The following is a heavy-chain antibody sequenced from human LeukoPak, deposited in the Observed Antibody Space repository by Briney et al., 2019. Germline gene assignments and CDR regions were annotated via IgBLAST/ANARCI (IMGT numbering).Heavy chain of an antibody. CDR2: IYTSGST. D-gene: IGHD3-22*01. Sequence: SETLPLTCTVSGGSISSGSYYWSWIRQPAGKGLEWIGRIYTSGSTNYNPSLKSRVTISVDTSKNQFSLKLSSLTAADTAVYYCAREKGYYYDSSGYHPIDYWGQGTLVTVSS. V-gene: IGHV4-61*02. CDR1: GGSISSGSYY. CDR3: AREKGYYYDSSGYHPIDY. J-gene: IGHJ4*02.